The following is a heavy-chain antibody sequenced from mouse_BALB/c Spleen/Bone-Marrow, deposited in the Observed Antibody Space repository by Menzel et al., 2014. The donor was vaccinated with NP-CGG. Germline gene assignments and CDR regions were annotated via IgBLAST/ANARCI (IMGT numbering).Heavy chain of an antibody. CDR2: INPSSGYT. CDR3: ARSNGNYVLAY. J-gene: IGHJ3*01. Sequence: QVQLKQSGTVLARPGASVKMSCKASGYTFTSYTMHWVKQRPGQGLEWIGYINPSSGYTNYNQKFKDKATLTADKSSSTAYMQLSSLTSEDSAVYYCARSNGNYVLAYWGQGTLVTVSA. D-gene: IGHD2-1*01. V-gene: IGHV1-4*01. CDR1: GYTFTSYT.